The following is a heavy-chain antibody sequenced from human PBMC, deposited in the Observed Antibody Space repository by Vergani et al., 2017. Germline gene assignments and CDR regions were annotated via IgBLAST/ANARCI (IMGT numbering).Heavy chain of an antibody. Sequence: QVQLVQSGAEVKKPGSSVKVSCKASGGTFSSYAISWVRQAPGQGLEWMGGIIPIFGTANYAQKFQGRVTITADESTSTAYMELSRLRSDDTAVYYCVGGDFWSGTPFDAFDIWGQGTMVTVSS. D-gene: IGHD3-3*01. CDR2: IIPIFGTA. CDR1: GGTFSSYA. V-gene: IGHV1-69*01. J-gene: IGHJ3*02. CDR3: VGGDFWSGTPFDAFDI.